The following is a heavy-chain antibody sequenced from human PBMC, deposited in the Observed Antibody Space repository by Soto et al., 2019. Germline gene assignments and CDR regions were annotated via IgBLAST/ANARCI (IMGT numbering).Heavy chain of an antibody. CDR2: IYYSGST. D-gene: IGHD3-22*01. V-gene: IGHV4-31*03. CDR1: GGSISSGGYY. Sequence: SETLSLTCTVSGGSISSGGYYWSWIRQHPGKGLEWIGYIYYSGSTYYNPSLKSRVTISVDTSKNQFSLKLSSVTAADTAVYYCARSDRYYYDSSGHAFDIWGQGTMVTV. J-gene: IGHJ3*02. CDR3: ARSDRYYYDSSGHAFDI.